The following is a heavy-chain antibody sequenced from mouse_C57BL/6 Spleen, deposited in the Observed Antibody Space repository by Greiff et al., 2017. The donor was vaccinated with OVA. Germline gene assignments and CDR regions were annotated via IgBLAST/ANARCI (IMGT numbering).Heavy chain of an antibody. Sequence: QVQLQQPGAELVMPGASVKLSCKASGYTFTSYWMHWVKQRPGQGLEWIGEIDPSDSYTNYNQKFKGKSTLTVDKSSSTAYMQLSSLTSEDSAVYYCARNDGYPWDFDVWGTGTTVTVSS. CDR3: ARNDGYPWDFDV. CDR1: GYTFTSYW. J-gene: IGHJ1*03. CDR2: IDPSDSYT. V-gene: IGHV1-69*01. D-gene: IGHD2-3*01.